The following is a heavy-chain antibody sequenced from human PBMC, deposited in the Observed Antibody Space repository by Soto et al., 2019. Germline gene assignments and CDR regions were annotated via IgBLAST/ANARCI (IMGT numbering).Heavy chain of an antibody. V-gene: IGHV3-30-3*01. Sequence: QVQLVESGGGVVQPGRYLRLSCAASGFTFSSYAMHWVRQAPGKGLEWVAVISYDGSNKYYADSVKGRFTISRDNSKNTLYLQMNSLRAEDTAVYYCAREIPTYYYDSSGYDAFDIWGQGTMVTVSS. CDR2: ISYDGSNK. D-gene: IGHD3-22*01. CDR3: AREIPTYYYDSSGYDAFDI. CDR1: GFTFSSYA. J-gene: IGHJ3*02.